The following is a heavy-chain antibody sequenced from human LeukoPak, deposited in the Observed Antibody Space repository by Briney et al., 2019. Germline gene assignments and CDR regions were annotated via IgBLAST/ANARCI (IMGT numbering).Heavy chain of an antibody. CDR1: GVSISSSSYY. CDR2: IYSSGST. Sequence: PSETLSLTRNVSGVSISSSSYYWGWIRQPPGTGLEWIGSIYSSGSTYYNSSLKSRVTISIDTSKNQVSLKMSSVTAADTAVYYCAKSGGYGLIDYWGQGTLVTVSS. CDR3: AKSGGYGLIDY. J-gene: IGHJ4*01. V-gene: IGHV4-39*01. D-gene: IGHD6-25*01.